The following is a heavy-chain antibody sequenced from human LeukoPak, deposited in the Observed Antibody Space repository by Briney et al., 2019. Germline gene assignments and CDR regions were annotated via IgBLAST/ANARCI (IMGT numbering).Heavy chain of an antibody. V-gene: IGHV4-34*01. Sequence: SETLSLTCVVYDDSFSGYFWSWIRQPPGKGLEWIAEINHSGSTNYNPSLKSRVTISVDTSKNQFSLKLSSVTAADTAVYYCATYLEKTGTTTQNWFDPWGQGTLVTVSS. CDR3: ATYLEKTGTTTQNWFDP. D-gene: IGHD1-1*01. CDR1: DDSFSGYF. CDR2: INHSGST. J-gene: IGHJ5*02.